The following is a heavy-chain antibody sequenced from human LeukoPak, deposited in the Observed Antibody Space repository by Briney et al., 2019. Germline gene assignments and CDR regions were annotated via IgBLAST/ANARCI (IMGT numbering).Heavy chain of an antibody. CDR1: GGSISSYY. CDR3: ARTYYYGSEPFDY. J-gene: IGHJ4*02. CDR2: IYHSGST. D-gene: IGHD3-10*01. Sequence: PSETLSLTCTVSGGSISSYYWSWIRQPPGKGLEWIGYIYHSGSTYYNPSLKSRVTISVDRSKNQFSLKLSSVTAADTAVYYCARTYYYGSEPFDYWGQGTLVTASS. V-gene: IGHV4-59*12.